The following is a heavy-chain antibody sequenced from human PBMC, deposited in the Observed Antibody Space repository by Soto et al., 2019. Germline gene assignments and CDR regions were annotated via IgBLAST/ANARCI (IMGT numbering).Heavy chain of an antibody. D-gene: IGHD3-3*01. CDR3: AKLDFWNSYYGLDV. CDR1: GFTFGTYT. CDR2: IRGSDGTT. V-gene: IGHV3-23*01. Sequence: GGSLRLSCAASGFTFGTYTMSWVCQAPGKGLEWVSSIRGSDGTTYYADSVKGRFSLSRDKSKNTLYLQMNSLRAEDTAIYYCAKLDFWNSYYGLDVWGQGTTVNVSS. J-gene: IGHJ6*02.